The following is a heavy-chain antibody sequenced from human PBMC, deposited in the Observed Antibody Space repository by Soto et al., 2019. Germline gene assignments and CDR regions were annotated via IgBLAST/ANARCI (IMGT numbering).Heavy chain of an antibody. Sequence: EVPLVESGGGLVQPGGSLRLSCAASGFTFSDYTMNWVRQAPGKGLEWISYLSSSSSTMYHADSVKGRFTISRDNAKNSLYLQMNSLRDEDTAVYYCAREGRRNYYYGMDVWGQGTTVTVSS. V-gene: IGHV3-48*02. CDR3: AREGRRNYYYGMDV. CDR1: GFTFSDYT. CDR2: LSSSSSTM. J-gene: IGHJ6*02.